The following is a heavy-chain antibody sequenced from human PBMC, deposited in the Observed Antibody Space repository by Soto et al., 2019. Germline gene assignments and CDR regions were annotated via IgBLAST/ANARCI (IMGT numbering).Heavy chain of an antibody. CDR2: VYYSGST. CDR1: GGSISISNYY. Sequence: PSETLSLTCTVSGGSISISNYYWSWIRQPPGKGLEWIGYVYYSGSTNYNPSLKSRVTISLDTSKNQFSLKLSSVTAADTAVYYCARGSRRYCSGGSCYPKFYYYYGMDVWGQGTTVTVSS. CDR3: ARGSRRYCSGGSCYPKFYYYYGMDV. V-gene: IGHV4-61*05. J-gene: IGHJ6*02. D-gene: IGHD2-15*01.